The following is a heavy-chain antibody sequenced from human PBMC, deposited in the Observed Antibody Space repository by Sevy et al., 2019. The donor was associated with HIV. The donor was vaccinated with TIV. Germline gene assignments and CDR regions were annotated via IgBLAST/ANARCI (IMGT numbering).Heavy chain of an antibody. V-gene: IGHV3-23*01. CDR2: ISGSGTRT. CDR1: GFSFDSYG. CDR3: GKGGGGHYDPDEIAYYFYYYNMDV. D-gene: IGHD3-22*01. J-gene: IGHJ6*03. Sequence: GGSLRLSCAVSGFSFDSYGMTWVRQAPGKGLEWVSAISGSGTRTYYADSVKGRFIISRDNSKNTLDLQMNSLRAEDTGIYCGGKGGGGHYDPDEIAYYFYYYNMDVWGKGTTVTVSS.